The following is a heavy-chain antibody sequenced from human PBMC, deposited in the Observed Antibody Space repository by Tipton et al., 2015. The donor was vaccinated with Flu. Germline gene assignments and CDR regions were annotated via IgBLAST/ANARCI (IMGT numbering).Heavy chain of an antibody. J-gene: IGHJ4*02. Sequence: SLRLSCAASGFTFDDYAMHWVRQAPGKGLEWVSGISWNSGSIGYADSVKGRFTISRDNAKNSLYLQMNSLRAEDTALYYCAKDIKSPTSGSYPYWGQGTLVTVSS. CDR1: GFTFDDYA. D-gene: IGHD1-26*01. V-gene: IGHV3-9*01. CDR2: ISWNSGSI. CDR3: AKDIKSPTSGSYPY.